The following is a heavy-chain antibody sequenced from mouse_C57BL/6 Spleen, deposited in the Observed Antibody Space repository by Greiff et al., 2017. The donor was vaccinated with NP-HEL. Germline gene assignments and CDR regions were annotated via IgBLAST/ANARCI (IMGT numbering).Heavy chain of an antibody. Sequence: QVQLQQSGPELVKPGASVKISCKASGYAFSSSWMNWVKQRPGKGLEWIGRIYPGDGDTNYNGKFKGKATLTADKSSSTAYMQLSSLTSEVSAVYFCARPYYGSSPYAMDYWGQGTSVTVSS. D-gene: IGHD1-1*01. CDR3: ARPYYGSSPYAMDY. CDR1: GYAFSSSW. V-gene: IGHV1-82*01. J-gene: IGHJ4*01. CDR2: IYPGDGDT.